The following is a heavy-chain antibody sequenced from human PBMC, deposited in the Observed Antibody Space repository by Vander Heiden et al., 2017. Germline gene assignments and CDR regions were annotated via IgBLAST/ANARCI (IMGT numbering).Heavy chain of an antibody. D-gene: IGHD5-18*01. Sequence: HVTLKASSPVLVKPTETLTLTCTVSAFSLSNARMGVSWIRQPPGKALEWLAHIFSNDEKSDSTSRKSRLTISKDTSKSHVVLTMTNMHPVDTATYDCARTSGYSYGYLKDYWGHGRRVADSS. J-gene: IGHJ4*01. V-gene: IGHV2-26*01. CDR3: ARTSGYSYGYLKDY. CDR2: IFSNDEK. CDR1: AFSLSNARMG.